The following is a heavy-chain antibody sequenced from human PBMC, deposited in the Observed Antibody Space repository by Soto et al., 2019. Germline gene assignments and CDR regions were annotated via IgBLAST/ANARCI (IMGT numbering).Heavy chain of an antibody. J-gene: IGHJ6*02. CDR1: GFTFSSYT. D-gene: IGHD2-2*01. Sequence: GGSLRLSCAASGFTFSSYTMNWVRQAPGKGLEWVSLISARGGSTYYADSVKGRFTISRDNSKNTLYLQMNSLRAEDTGVYYCARDPTNDKSQLAYGMDVWGQGTSVTVYS. CDR3: ARDPTNDKSQLAYGMDV. CDR2: ISARGGST. V-gene: IGHV3-23*01.